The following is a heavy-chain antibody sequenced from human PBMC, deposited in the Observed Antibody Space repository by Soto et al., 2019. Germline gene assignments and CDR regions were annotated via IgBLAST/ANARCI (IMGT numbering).Heavy chain of an antibody. Sequence: PSETLSLTCTVSGDSISSYFWSWIRKPPGKGLEWIGYIYHTGSTNYSPSLKSRVTMSLDTSKNQFSLKLSSVTAADTAVYYCAGQAPFGGVKSFANWGRGALVTVSS. D-gene: IGHD3-3*01. J-gene: IGHJ4*02. V-gene: IGHV4-59*01. CDR1: GDSISSYF. CDR3: AGQAPFGGVKSFAN. CDR2: IYHTGST.